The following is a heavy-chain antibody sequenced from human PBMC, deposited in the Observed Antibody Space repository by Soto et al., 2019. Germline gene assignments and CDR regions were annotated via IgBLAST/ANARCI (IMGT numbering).Heavy chain of an antibody. CDR1: RGPVCNSH. V-gene: IGHV4-59*08. D-gene: IGHD3-10*01. CDR3: ARQGFGELHGLVDV. CDR2: MGYNGYT. Sequence: LSCASCRGPVCNSHCSVLRKPPGQGLEWIGYMGYNGYTSYNPSLRSRVTISLDTSKNQFSLNLSSVTAADTALYYCARQGFGELHGLVDVRGQGTTVTVSS. J-gene: IGHJ6*02.